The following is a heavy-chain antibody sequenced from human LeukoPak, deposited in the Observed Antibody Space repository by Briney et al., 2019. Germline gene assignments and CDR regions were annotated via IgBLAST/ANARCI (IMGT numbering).Heavy chain of an antibody. CDR2: IGGSGDTT. CDR1: GFTFSNYA. Sequence: GGSLRLSRAASGFTFSNYAMTWVRQAPGKGLEWVSGIGGSGDTTYYADSVKGRFTISKDKSRNTLYLHMNGLRAEDTATYFCVKDGLNYPSGNFDYWGQGTLVTVSS. D-gene: IGHD3-10*01. J-gene: IGHJ4*02. CDR3: VKDGLNYPSGNFDY. V-gene: IGHV3-23*01.